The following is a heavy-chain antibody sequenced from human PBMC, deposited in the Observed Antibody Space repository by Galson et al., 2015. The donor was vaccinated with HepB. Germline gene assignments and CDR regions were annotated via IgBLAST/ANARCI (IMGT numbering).Heavy chain of an antibody. D-gene: IGHD3-3*01. CDR2: ISSSSTYT. CDR1: GFTFSDYS. V-gene: IGHV3-11*06. J-gene: IGHJ5*02. CDR3: ARDSRATFGEPNWFDP. Sequence: SLRLSCAASGFTFSDYSMTWIRQAPGKGLEWVSYISSSSTYTDYADSVKGRFIISRDNAKNSLFLQMNSLRVEDTAVYYCARDSRATFGEPNWFDPWGQGTLVIVSS.